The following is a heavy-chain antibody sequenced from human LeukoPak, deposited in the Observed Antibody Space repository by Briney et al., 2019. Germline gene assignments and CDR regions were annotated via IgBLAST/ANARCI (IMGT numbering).Heavy chain of an antibody. CDR2: INPNSGGT. CDR1: GYTFTGYY. D-gene: IGHD6-13*01. Sequence: ASVKVSCKASGYTFTGYYMHWVRQAPGQGLEWMGRINPNSGGTNYAQKFQGRVTMTRDTSISTAYMELSRLRSDDTAVYYCARVWGSSWYEFYYWGQGTLVTVSS. CDR3: ARVWGSSWYEFYY. V-gene: IGHV1-2*06. J-gene: IGHJ4*02.